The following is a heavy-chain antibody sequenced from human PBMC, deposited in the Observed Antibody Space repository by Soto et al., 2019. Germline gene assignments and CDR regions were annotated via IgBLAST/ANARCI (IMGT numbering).Heavy chain of an antibody. D-gene: IGHD2-2*01. V-gene: IGHV1-3*01. CDR2: IHAGNGNT. J-gene: IGHJ6*02. Sequence: GASVKVSCKASGYTFTTYSMHWVRQASGQRLEWMGWIHAGNGNTEHSQKFQGRVTITRDTSASTAYLELGSLRSEDTAVYYCARAACSSTSCYNYYAYGMDVWGQGTAVTVSS. CDR1: GYTFTTYS. CDR3: ARAACSSTSCYNYYAYGMDV.